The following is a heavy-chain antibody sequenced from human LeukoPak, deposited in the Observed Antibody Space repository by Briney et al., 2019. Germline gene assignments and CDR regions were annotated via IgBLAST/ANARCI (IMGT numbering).Heavy chain of an antibody. CDR1: GYTFTSYG. D-gene: IGHD2-15*01. CDR3: ARSPPMGYCSGGSCSNDWFDP. J-gene: IGHJ5*02. V-gene: IGHV1-18*01. Sequence: AASVKVSCKASGYTFTSYGISWVRQAPGQGLEWMGWISAYNGNTNYAQKLQGRVTMTRDMSTSTVYMELSSLRSEDTAVYYCARSPPMGYCSGGSCSNDWFDPWGQGTLVTVSS. CDR2: ISAYNGNT.